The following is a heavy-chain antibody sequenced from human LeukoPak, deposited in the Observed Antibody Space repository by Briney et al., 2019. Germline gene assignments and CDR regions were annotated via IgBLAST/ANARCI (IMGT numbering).Heavy chain of an antibody. Sequence: PSETLSLTCTVSGGSISSSSYYWGWIRQPPGKGLEWIGSIYYSGSTFYNPSLKSRVTISVDTSRNQFSLKLSSVTAADTAVYYCARDEGYYYGSGSSSEVDYWGQGTLVTVSS. J-gene: IGHJ4*02. CDR2: IYYSGST. CDR3: ARDEGYYYGSGSSSEVDY. D-gene: IGHD3-10*01. CDR1: GGSISSSSYY. V-gene: IGHV4-39*07.